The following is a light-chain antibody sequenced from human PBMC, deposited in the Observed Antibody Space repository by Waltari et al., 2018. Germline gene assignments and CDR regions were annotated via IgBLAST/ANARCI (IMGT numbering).Light chain of an antibody. CDR3: QSYDSSLSGSVV. Sequence: QSVLTQPPSVSGAPGQRVTISCTGSSSNLGAGHDVHWYQQLPGTAPKLLIYGNSNRPSGVPDRFSGSKSGTSASLAITGLQAEDEADYHCQSYDSSLSGSVVFGGGTKLTVL. CDR2: GNS. V-gene: IGLV1-40*01. J-gene: IGLJ2*01. CDR1: SSNLGAGHD.